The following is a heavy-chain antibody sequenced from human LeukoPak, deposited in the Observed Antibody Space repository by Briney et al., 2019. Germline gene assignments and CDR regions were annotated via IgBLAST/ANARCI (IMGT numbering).Heavy chain of an antibody. CDR2: INHSGST. Sequence: SSETLSLTCAVYGGSFSGYYWSWIRQPPGKGLEWIGEINHSGSTNYNPSLKSRVTISVDTSKNQFSLKLSSVTAADTAVYYCARRTVKWLRSANFDYWGQETLVTVSS. V-gene: IGHV4-34*01. CDR1: GGSFSGYY. D-gene: IGHD5-12*01. J-gene: IGHJ4*02. CDR3: ARRTVKWLRSANFDY.